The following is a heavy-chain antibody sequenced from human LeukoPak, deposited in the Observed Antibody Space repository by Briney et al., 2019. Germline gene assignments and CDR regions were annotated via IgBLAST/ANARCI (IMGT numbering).Heavy chain of an antibody. Sequence: GGSLRLSCAASGFTFSSYGMHWVRQAPGKGLEWVAVIWYDGSNKYYADSVKGRFTISRDNSKNTLYLQMNSLRAEDTAVYYCARSGRSSGSQYFQHWGQGTLVTVSS. D-gene: IGHD3-10*01. J-gene: IGHJ1*01. V-gene: IGHV3-33*01. CDR1: GFTFSSYG. CDR3: ARSGRSSGSQYFQH. CDR2: IWYDGSNK.